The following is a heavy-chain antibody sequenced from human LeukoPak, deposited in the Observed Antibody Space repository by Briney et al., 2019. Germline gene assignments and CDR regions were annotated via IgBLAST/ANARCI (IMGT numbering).Heavy chain of an antibody. D-gene: IGHD6-13*01. V-gene: IGHV3-9*01. CDR2: INWKSGNI. CDR1: GFTVSSNY. Sequence: PGGSLRLSCAASGFTVSSNYMSWVRQAPGKGLEWVSSINWKSGNIAYADSVKGRFTISRDNAKNSLYLQMSRLRAEDTAVYYCAKDISGLGPYRSSVWGQGTLVTVSS. CDR3: AKDISGLGPYRSSV. J-gene: IGHJ4*02.